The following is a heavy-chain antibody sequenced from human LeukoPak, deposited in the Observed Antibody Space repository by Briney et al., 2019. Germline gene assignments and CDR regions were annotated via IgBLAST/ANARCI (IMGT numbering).Heavy chain of an antibody. CDR3: ARVDTGGDNWFDP. CDR1: GYTFTSYG. CDR2: ISAYNGNT. J-gene: IGHJ5*02. V-gene: IGHV1-18*01. Sequence: ASVKVSCKAYGYTFTSYGINWLRQAPGQGPEWMGWISAYNGNTKYAQNLQGRVTMTTDTSTSTAYMELRSLRSDDTAVYYCARVDTGGDNWFDPWGQGTLVTVSS. D-gene: IGHD1-14*01.